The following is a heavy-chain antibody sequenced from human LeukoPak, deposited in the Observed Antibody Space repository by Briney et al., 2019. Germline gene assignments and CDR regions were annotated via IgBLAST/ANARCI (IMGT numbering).Heavy chain of an antibody. J-gene: IGHJ4*02. D-gene: IGHD3-10*01. CDR3: ARLVDGSGFPVDY. CDR1: GGTFSSYA. V-gene: IGHV1-69*04. CDR2: IIPILGIA. Sequence: SVKVSCKASGGTFSSYAISWVRQAPGQGLEWMGRIIPILGIANYAQKFQGRVTITADKSTSTAYMELSSLRSEDTAVYYCARLVDGSGFPVDYWGQGTLVTVSS.